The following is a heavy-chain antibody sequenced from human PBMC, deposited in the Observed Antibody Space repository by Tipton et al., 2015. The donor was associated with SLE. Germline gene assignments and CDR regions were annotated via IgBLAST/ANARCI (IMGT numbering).Heavy chain of an antibody. CDR2: IYYSGST. V-gene: IGHV4-59*01. CDR3: ARSLPSSSGYFQH. CDR1: GGSISSYY. Sequence: TLSLTCTVSGGSISSYYWSWIRQPPGKGLEWIGYIYYSGSTNYNPSLKSRVTISVDTSKNQFSLKLSSVTAADTAVYYCARSLPSSSGYFQHWGQGTLVTASS. D-gene: IGHD6-6*01. J-gene: IGHJ1*01.